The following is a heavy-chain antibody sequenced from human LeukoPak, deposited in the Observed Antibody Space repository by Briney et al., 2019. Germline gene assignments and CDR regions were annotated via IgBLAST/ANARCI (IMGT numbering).Heavy chain of an antibody. D-gene: IGHD2-15*01. Sequence: GGSLRLSCAASGFTFSEFSMSWVRQAPGKGLEWVSNIRANGRDTYYTDSVKGRFTISRDNSKHTLYLEMNSLRAEDTAVYYCAKGGYTTCFDPWGQGTLVTVSS. V-gene: IGHV3-23*01. CDR1: GFTFSEFS. J-gene: IGHJ5*02. CDR2: IRANGRDT. CDR3: AKGGYTTCFDP.